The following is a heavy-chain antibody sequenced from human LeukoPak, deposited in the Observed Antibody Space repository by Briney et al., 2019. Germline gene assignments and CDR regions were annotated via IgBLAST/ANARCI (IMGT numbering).Heavy chain of an antibody. Sequence: SCKASGFTFSSYGMHWVRQAPGKGLEWVAVIWYDGSNKYYADSVKGRFTISRDNSKNTLYLQMNSLRAEDTAVYYCAKATSGGNSDWGQGTLVTVSS. J-gene: IGHJ4*02. CDR2: IWYDGSNK. V-gene: IGHV3-33*06. D-gene: IGHD4-23*01. CDR1: GFTFSSYG. CDR3: AKATSGGNSD.